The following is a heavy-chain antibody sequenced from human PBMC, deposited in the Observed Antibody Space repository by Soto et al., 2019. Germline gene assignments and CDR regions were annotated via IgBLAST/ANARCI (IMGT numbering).Heavy chain of an antibody. Sequence: WGSLRLSCAVSGFTFSSYAMSWVCQAPGKGLVWVSIINNNDGNRDYADSARGRFTISRDNSKNTLYLQMNSLRAEDTAVYYCAKVGDTTLVTWVSFDYWGQGTLVTVSS. J-gene: IGHJ4*02. CDR1: GFTFSSYA. V-gene: IGHV3-23*01. CDR3: AKVGDTTLVTWVSFDY. CDR2: INNNDGNR. D-gene: IGHD5-18*01.